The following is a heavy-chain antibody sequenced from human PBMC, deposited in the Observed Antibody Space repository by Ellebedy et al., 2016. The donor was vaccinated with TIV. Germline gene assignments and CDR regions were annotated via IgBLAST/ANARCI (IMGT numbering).Heavy chain of an antibody. CDR1: GFIFSSYW. D-gene: IGHD3-10*01. Sequence: PGGSLRLSCAASGFIFSSYWMSWVRQAPGKGLEWVANIKQDGSEEYYVDSVKGRFTISRDNAKNSLYLQMNSLRAEETAVYYCARATSGFDFWGQGALVTVSS. CDR2: IKQDGSEE. J-gene: IGHJ4*02. V-gene: IGHV3-7*02. CDR3: ARATSGFDF.